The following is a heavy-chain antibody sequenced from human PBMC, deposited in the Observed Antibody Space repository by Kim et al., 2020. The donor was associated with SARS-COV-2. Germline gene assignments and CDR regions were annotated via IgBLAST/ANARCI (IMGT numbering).Heavy chain of an antibody. CDR3: ARDSLTRYQLLLDLGY. D-gene: IGHD2-2*01. V-gene: IGHV3-30-3*01. Sequence: GGSLRLSCAASGFTFSSYAMHWVRQAPGKGLEWVAVISYDGSNKYYADSVKGRFTISRDNSKNTLYLQMNSLRAEDTAVYYCARDSLTRYQLLLDLGYWGQGTLVTVSS. CDR1: GFTFSSYA. J-gene: IGHJ4*02. CDR2: ISYDGSNK.